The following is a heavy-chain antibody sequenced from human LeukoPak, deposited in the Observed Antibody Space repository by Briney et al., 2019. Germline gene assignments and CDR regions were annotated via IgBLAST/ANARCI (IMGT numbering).Heavy chain of an antibody. Sequence: SETLSLTCAVSGGSISSSNWWSWVRQPPGKGLEWIGEIYHSGSTNYNPSLKSRVTISVDKSKNQFSLKLSSVTAADTAVYYCARASLGYSSGWPAHYYYYMDVWGKGTTVTISS. D-gene: IGHD6-19*01. CDR2: IYHSGST. V-gene: IGHV4-4*02. CDR1: GGSISSSNW. J-gene: IGHJ6*03. CDR3: ARASLGYSSGWPAHYYYYMDV.